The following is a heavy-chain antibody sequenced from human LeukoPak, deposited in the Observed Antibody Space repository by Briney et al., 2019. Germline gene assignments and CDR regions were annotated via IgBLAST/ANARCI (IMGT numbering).Heavy chain of an antibody. Sequence: SETLSLTCTVSGGSISSYYWSWIRQPPAKGLDGIGYIYYSGSTNYNPSLKSRVTISVDTSKNQFSLKLSSVTAADTAVYYCARDRASSEVYYYYYGMDVWGQGTTVTVSS. CDR1: GGSISSYY. D-gene: IGHD2-2*01. V-gene: IGHV4-59*01. CDR3: ARDRASSEVYYYYYGMDV. CDR2: IYYSGST. J-gene: IGHJ6*02.